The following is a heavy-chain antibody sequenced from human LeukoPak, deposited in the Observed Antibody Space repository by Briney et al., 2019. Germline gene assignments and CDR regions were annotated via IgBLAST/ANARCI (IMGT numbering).Heavy chain of an antibody. Sequence: ASVTVSCKASGGTFSSYAISWVRQAPGQGLEWMGGIIPIFGTANYAQKFQGRVTITTDESTSTAYMELSSLRSEDTAVYYCARSYDSSGYLSYWGQGTLVTVSS. J-gene: IGHJ4*02. CDR3: ARSYDSSGYLSY. CDR1: GGTFSSYA. D-gene: IGHD3-22*01. V-gene: IGHV1-69*05. CDR2: IIPIFGTA.